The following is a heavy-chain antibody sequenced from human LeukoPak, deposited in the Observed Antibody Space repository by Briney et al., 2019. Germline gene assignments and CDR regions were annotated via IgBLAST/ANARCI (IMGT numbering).Heavy chain of an antibody. CDR2: ISGSDGRL. J-gene: IGHJ4*02. CDR1: GFTFSDYY. CDR3: AKESPYRAPTRTYYFDY. Sequence: GGSLRLSCAASGFTFSDYYMSWIRQAPGKGLEWVSAISGSDGRLFYADSVKGRFTISRDNSRNTVFLQMNSLRAEDTALYYCAKESPYRAPTRTYYFDYWGQGTLVTVSS. V-gene: IGHV3-23*01. D-gene: IGHD2-15*01.